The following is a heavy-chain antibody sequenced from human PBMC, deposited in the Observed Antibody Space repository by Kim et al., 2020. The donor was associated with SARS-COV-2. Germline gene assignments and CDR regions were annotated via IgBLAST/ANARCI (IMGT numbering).Heavy chain of an antibody. D-gene: IGHD3-22*01. V-gene: IGHV3-23*01. Sequence: SVKGRFTISRDNSKNTLYLQMNSLRAEDTAVYYCAKQGGNYYDSSGYYDYWGQGTLVTVSS. CDR3: AKQGGNYYDSSGYYDY. J-gene: IGHJ4*02.